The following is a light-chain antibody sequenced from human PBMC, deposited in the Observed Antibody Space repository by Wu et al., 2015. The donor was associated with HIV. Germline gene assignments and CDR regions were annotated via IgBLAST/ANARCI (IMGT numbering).Light chain of an antibody. J-gene: IGKJ1*01. V-gene: IGKV1-5*03. Sequence: DIQMTQSPSTLSASVGDTVTITCRASQTINSWLAWYQQKPGKAPKLLIYKASFLESGVPSRFSGSGSGTEFTLTISSLHPDDYATYYCQQYNSYPETFGQGTKVDIK. CDR3: QQYNSYPET. CDR1: QTINSW. CDR2: KAS.